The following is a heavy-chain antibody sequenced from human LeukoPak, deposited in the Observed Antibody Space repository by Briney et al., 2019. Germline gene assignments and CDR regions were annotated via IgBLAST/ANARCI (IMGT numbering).Heavy chain of an antibody. D-gene: IGHD1-26*01. J-gene: IGHJ3*01. CDR1: GGTFNSYA. CDR2: SIPAFGTP. V-gene: IGHV1-69*15. CDR3: ERDGRGREPPGT. Sequence: ASVKVSCKASGGTFNSYAISWVRQAPGQGLEWMGRSIPAFGTPNYAQKFQGRVTITADFSTSTAYMELSSLTSEDTGMYYCERDGRGREPPGTWGQGTMVIVSS.